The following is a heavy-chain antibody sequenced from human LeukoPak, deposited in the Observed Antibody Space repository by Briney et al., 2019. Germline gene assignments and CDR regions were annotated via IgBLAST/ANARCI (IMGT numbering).Heavy chain of an antibody. V-gene: IGHV3-23*01. CDR1: GFTFSNYA. J-gene: IGHJ3*02. D-gene: IGHD6-19*01. Sequence: GGSLRLSCAASGFTFSNYAMSWVRQAPVKGLEWVSSVSGSAATIHYADSVKGRFSISRDNSKNTVYLQMKSLSAEDTAVYYCAKDLLSVAGNLHDFEIWGQGTMVTVSS. CDR3: AKDLLSVAGNLHDFEI. CDR2: VSGSAATI.